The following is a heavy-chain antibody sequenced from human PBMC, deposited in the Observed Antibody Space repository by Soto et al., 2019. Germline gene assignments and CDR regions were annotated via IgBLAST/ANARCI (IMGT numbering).Heavy chain of an antibody. CDR3: AKDKSTLGYCSSTSCYTKNWFDP. D-gene: IGHD2-2*02. V-gene: IGHV3-23*01. CDR1: GFTFSSYA. CDR2: ISGSGGST. Sequence: PGGSLRLSCAGSGFTFSSYAMSWVRQAPGKGLEWVSAISGSGGSTYYADSVKGRFTISRDNSKNTLYLQMNSLRAEDTAVYYCAKDKSTLGYCSSTSCYTKNWFDPWGQGTLVTSPQ. J-gene: IGHJ5*02.